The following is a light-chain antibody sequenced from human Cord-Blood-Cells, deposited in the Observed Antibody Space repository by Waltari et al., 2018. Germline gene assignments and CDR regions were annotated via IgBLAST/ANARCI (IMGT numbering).Light chain of an antibody. Sequence: EIVMTQSQATLSVSPGERATLSCRASQSVSSNLAGYQQKPGQAPRLLIYGASTRATGIPARFSGSGSGTEFTLTISSLQSEDFAVYYCQQYNNWPWTFGQGTKVEIK. V-gene: IGKV3-15*01. CDR2: GAS. J-gene: IGKJ1*01. CDR3: QQYNNWPWT. CDR1: QSVSSN.